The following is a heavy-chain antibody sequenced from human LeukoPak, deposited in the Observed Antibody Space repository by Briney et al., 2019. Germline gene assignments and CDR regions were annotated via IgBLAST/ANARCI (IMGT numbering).Heavy chain of an antibody. CDR3: ARALRFLEWSYYYYYMDV. J-gene: IGHJ6*03. Sequence: PGGSLRLSCAASGFTFSNAWMSWVRQAPGKGLEYVSAISSNGGSTYYANSVKGRFTISRDNSKNTLYLQMGSLRAEDMAVYYCARALRFLEWSYYYYYMDVWGKGTTVTVSS. CDR2: ISSNGGST. V-gene: IGHV3-64*01. D-gene: IGHD3-3*01. CDR1: GFTFSNAW.